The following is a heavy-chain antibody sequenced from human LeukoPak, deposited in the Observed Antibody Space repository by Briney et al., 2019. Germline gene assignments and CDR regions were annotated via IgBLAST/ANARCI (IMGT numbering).Heavy chain of an antibody. CDR2: ISGSGGST. CDR3: AKDLGEYSSSWYDY. V-gene: IGHV3-23*01. CDR1: GFTFSSYA. Sequence: GGSLRLSCAASGFTFSSYAMSWVRQAPGKGLEWDSAISGSGGSTYYADSVKGRFTISRDNSKNTLYLQMNSLRAEDTAVYCCAKDLGEYSSSWYDYWGQGTLVTVSS. D-gene: IGHD6-13*01. J-gene: IGHJ4*02.